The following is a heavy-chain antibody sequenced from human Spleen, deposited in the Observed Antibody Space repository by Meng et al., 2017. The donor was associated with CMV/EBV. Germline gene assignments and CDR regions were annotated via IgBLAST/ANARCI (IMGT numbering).Heavy chain of an antibody. CDR3: ARGDVVVTAPLDY. D-gene: IGHD2-21*02. J-gene: IGHJ4*01. CDR1: GYTFTNYG. CDR2: ISPYNGNT. Sequence: ASVKVSCKTSGYTFTNYGINWVRQAPGQGLEWMGWISPYNGNTSYAQKFQGRVTVTTDTSTNTAYMELRSLRYEDTAVYYCARGDVVVTAPLDYWGQGTVVTVSS. V-gene: IGHV1-18*01.